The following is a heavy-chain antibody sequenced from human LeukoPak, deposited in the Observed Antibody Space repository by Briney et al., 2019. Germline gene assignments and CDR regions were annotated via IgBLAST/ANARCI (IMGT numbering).Heavy chain of an antibody. J-gene: IGHJ4*02. D-gene: IGHD6-13*01. CDR3: ARAGVAAAGTLDY. V-gene: IGHV1-69*13. CDR2: IIPIFGTA. CDR1: GGTFSSYA. Sequence: SVKVSCKASGGTFSSYAISWVRQAPGQGLEWMGGIIPIFGTANYAQKFQGRVTITADESTSTAYMELSSLRSEGTAVYYCARAGVAAAGTLDYWGQGTLVTVSS.